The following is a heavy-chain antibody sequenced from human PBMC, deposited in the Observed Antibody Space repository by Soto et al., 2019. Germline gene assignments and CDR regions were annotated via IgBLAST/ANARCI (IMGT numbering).Heavy chain of an antibody. V-gene: IGHV4-61*01. CDR3: ARHLRPYGDYVPGSDYFDY. Sequence: SETLSLTCTVSGGSVSSGSYYWSWIRQPPGKGLEWIGYIYYSGSTNYNPSLKSRVTISVDTSKNQFSLKLSSVTAADTAVYYCARHLRPYGDYVPGSDYFDYWGQGTLVTVSS. CDR1: GGSVSSGSYY. CDR2: IYYSGST. J-gene: IGHJ4*02. D-gene: IGHD4-17*01.